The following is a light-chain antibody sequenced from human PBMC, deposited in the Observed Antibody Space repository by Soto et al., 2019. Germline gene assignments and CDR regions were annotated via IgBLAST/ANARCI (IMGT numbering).Light chain of an antibody. Sequence: QSALTQPLSASASPGQRVTISCSGGSSNIGSNTVAWYQHLPGTAPPRLIFTAGQRPSGVPGRFSGSKSGTSASLAIRGLQSEDEGDYYCSAWDNSLNGYVFGPGTKVTVL. CDR1: SSNIGSNT. J-gene: IGLJ1*01. CDR3: SAWDNSLNGYV. CDR2: TAG. V-gene: IGLV1-44*01.